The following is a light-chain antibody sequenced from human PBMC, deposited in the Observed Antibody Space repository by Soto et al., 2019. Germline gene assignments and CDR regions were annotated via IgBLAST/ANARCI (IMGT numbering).Light chain of an antibody. CDR2: GNS. CDR1: SSNIGAGFD. V-gene: IGLV1-40*01. CDR3: QSYDSSLSGYV. Sequence: SVLTQPPSLSGAPGQRVTISCTGSSSNIGAGFDVHWYQQLPGTAPKLLIYGNSNRPSGVPDRFSGSKSGTSASLAITRLQAEDEADYYCQSYDSSLSGYVFGTGTKLTVL. J-gene: IGLJ1*01.